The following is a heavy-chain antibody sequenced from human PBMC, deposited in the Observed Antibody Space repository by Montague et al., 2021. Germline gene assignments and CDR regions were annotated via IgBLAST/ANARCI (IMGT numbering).Heavy chain of an antibody. CDR2: IYYSGNS. Sequence: SETLSLTCTVSGASITSNIYYWGWIRQSPGKGLEWIGSIYYSGNSFYQPSLKSRITMAVGTSKNQFSLKLSSVTAAGTAIYYCARVFSSWYVGWFDPWGQGTLVTVSS. D-gene: IGHD6-13*01. CDR1: GASITSNIYY. J-gene: IGHJ5*02. V-gene: IGHV4-39*07. CDR3: ARVFSSWYVGWFDP.